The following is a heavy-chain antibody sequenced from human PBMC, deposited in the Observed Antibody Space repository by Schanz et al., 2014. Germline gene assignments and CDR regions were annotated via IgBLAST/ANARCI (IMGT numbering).Heavy chain of an antibody. V-gene: IGHV3-33*06. D-gene: IGHD2-15*01. Sequence: VQLLESGGGLVQPGGSLRLSCTASGFTFSSYALHWVRQAPGKGLEWVAVIWSDGTNEYYADSVKGRFTISGDSSKYTVYLQMNSLRAEDTAVYYCAKTPREYCNYDNCPNWFDSWGQGTLVTASS. CDR2: IWSDGTNE. CDR3: AKTPREYCNYDNCPNWFDS. CDR1: GFTFSSYA. J-gene: IGHJ5*01.